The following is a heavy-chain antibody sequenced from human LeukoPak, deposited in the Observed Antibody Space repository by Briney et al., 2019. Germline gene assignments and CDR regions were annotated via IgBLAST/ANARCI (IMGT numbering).Heavy chain of an antibody. CDR1: GFTFSGFG. V-gene: IGHV3-30-3*02. J-gene: IGHJ4*02. CDR3: AKLLSNSGRFLY. Sequence: GGSLRLSCAASGFTFSGFGMHWVRQAPGKGLEWVGVITFDGNKKYFADSVRGRFTISRDNSKKTLYLQMNSLRAEDTAVYYCAKLLSNSGRFLYWGQGTLVTVSS. CDR2: ITFDGNKK. D-gene: IGHD4-23*01.